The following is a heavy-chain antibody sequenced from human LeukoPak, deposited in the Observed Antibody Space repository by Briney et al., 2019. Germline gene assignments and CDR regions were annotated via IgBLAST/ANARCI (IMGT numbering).Heavy chain of an antibody. CDR3: ARALYGDSYNFDY. Sequence: ASVKVSCKASGGTFSSYAISWVRQAPGQGLEWMGGIIPIFGTANYAQKFQGRVTITADESTSTAYMELSSLRSEDTAVYYCARALYGDSYNFDYWGQGTLVTVSS. J-gene: IGHJ4*02. CDR2: IIPIFGTA. D-gene: IGHD4-17*01. CDR1: GGTFSSYA. V-gene: IGHV1-69*13.